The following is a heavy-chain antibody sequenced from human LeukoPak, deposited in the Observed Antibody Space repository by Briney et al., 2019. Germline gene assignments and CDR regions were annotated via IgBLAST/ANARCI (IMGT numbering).Heavy chain of an antibody. J-gene: IGHJ5*02. D-gene: IGHD1-26*01. CDR3: ARDLLSGGSPPFDP. CDR1: GYTFTSYG. V-gene: IGHV1-18*01. CDR2: ISGYNGNT. Sequence: ASVKVSCKTSGYTFTSYGISWVRQAPGQGLEWMGWISGYNGNTNYAQKLQGRVTMTTDTSTSTAYMELRSLRSDDTAVYYCARDLLSGGSPPFDPWGQGTLVTVSS.